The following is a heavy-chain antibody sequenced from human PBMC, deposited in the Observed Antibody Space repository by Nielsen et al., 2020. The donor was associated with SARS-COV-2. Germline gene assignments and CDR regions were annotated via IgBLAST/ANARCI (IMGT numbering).Heavy chain of an antibody. J-gene: IGHJ6*02. V-gene: IGHV1-2*06. CDR2: INPNSGGT. Sequence: ASVKVSCKASGYTFTGYYMHWVRQAPGQGLEWMGRINPNSGGTNYAQKFQGRVTMTRDTSISTAYMELSRLRSEDTAVYYCARGAYYDLPMDVWGQGTTVTVSS. CDR3: ARGAYYDLPMDV. CDR1: GYTFTGYY. D-gene: IGHD3-3*01.